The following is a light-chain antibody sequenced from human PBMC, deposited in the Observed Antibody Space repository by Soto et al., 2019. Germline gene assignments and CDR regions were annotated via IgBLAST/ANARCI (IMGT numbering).Light chain of an antibody. CDR3: SSYTSSRTYVV. V-gene: IGLV2-14*01. CDR1: SGDVGGYNY. Sequence: QYALTQPASVSGSPGQSITISCTGTSGDVGGYNYVSWYQQHPGKAPKFMIYEVSNRPSGVSNRFSGSKSGNTASLTISGLQADDEADYYCSSYTSSRTYVVFGGGTKLTVL. CDR2: EVS. J-gene: IGLJ2*01.